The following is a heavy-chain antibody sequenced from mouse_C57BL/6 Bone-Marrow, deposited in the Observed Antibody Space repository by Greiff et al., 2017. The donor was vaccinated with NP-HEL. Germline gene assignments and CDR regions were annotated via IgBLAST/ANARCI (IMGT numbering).Heavy chain of an antibody. V-gene: IGHV14-2*01. CDR2: IDPEDGET. J-gene: IGHJ4*01. Sequence: VQLQQSGAELVKPGASVKLSCTASGFNIKDYYMHWVKQRTEQGLEWIGRIDPEDGETKYAPKFQGKATITADTSSNTAYLQLSSLTSEDTAVDYCGGHSSGYLYAMDYWGQGTSVTVSS. CDR1: GFNIKDYY. D-gene: IGHD3-2*02. CDR3: GGHSSGYLYAMDY.